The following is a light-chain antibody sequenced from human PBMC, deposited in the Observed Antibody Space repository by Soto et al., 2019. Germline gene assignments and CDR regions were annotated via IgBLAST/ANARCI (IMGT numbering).Light chain of an antibody. J-gene: IGKJ2*01. CDR1: QGIGND. CDR3: LQDFSYPYT. Sequence: AIQMTQSPSSLSASVGDRVTITCRASQGIGNDLAWYQQKPGKAPKLLIYATFTLEGGVPPRFSGSGSGTDFTLTISSLHPEDSATYYCLQDFSYPYTFGQGTDLEIK. V-gene: IGKV1-6*02. CDR2: ATF.